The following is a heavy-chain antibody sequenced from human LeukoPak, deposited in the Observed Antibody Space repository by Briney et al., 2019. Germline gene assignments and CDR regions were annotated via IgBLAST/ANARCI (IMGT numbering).Heavy chain of an antibody. CDR2: INPKSGGT. J-gene: IGHJ6*03. CDR1: GYTFTGYY. D-gene: IGHD1-26*01. V-gene: IGHV1-2*02. Sequence: ASVKVSCKASGYTFTGYYMHWVRQAPGQGLEWMGGINPKSGGTNYAQEVQGRGTMTRDTSMRTAYVEVSRLRSDDTAVYYSARGTIVGATRAYYYYYMDVWGKGTTVTVSS. CDR3: ARGTIVGATRAYYYYYMDV.